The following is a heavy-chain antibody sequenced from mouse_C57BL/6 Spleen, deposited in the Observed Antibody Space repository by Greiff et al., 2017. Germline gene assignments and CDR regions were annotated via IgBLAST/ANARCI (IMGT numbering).Heavy chain of an antibody. J-gene: IGHJ2*01. CDR2: IYPGNGDT. CDR3: ARNGFDY. Sequence: QVQLQQSGAELVRPGASVKMSCKASGYTFTSYNMHWVKQTPSQGLEWIGAIYPGNGDTSYNQKFKGKATLTVDKSSSTAYMQLSSLTSEGSAVYCCARNGFDYWGQGTTLTVSS. V-gene: IGHV1-12*01. D-gene: IGHD1-1*01. CDR1: GYTFTSYN.